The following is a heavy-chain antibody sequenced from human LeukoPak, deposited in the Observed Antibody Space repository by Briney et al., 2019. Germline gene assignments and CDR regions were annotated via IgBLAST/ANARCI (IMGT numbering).Heavy chain of an antibody. D-gene: IGHD6-13*01. CDR2: ISGSGGST. CDR1: RFTFSSYA. Sequence: GGSLRLSCEASRFTFSSYAMSWVRQAPGKGLEWVSGISGSGGSTYYAESVKGRFAISRDNSKNTLYLQMNSLRAEDTAVYYCAKGRITAAGTNDAFDIWGQGTMVTVSS. J-gene: IGHJ3*02. V-gene: IGHV3-23*01. CDR3: AKGRITAAGTNDAFDI.